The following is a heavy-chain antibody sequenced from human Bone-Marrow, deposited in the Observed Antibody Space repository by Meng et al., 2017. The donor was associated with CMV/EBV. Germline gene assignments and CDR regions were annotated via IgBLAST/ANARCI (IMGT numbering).Heavy chain of an antibody. CDR3: ARMHYRTGAGLNLYYYYGMDV. CDR1: GFTFSDYY. J-gene: IGHJ6*02. Sequence: GGALGLSCAASGFTFSDYYMSCIRQAPGKGLEWVSYISSSGSTIYYADSVKGRFTISRDNAKNSLYLQMNSLRAEDTAVYYCARMHYRTGAGLNLYYYYGMDVWGQGTTVTVSS. V-gene: IGHV3-11*01. D-gene: IGHD1-14*01. CDR2: ISSSGSTI.